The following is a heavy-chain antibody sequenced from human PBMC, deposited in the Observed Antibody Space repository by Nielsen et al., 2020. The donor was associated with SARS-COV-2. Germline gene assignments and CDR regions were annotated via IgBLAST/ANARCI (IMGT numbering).Heavy chain of an antibody. D-gene: IGHD2-2*01. Sequence: WIRQPPGKGLEWIGEINHSGSTNYNPSLKSRVTISVDTSKNQFSLKLSSVTAADTAVYYCARAVSSVVPAAANYYYYMDVWGKGTTVTVSS. V-gene: IGHV4-34*01. J-gene: IGHJ6*03. CDR3: ARAVSSVVPAAANYYYYMDV. CDR2: INHSGST.